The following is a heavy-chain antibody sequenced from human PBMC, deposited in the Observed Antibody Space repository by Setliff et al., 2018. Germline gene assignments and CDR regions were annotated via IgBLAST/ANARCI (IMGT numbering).Heavy chain of an antibody. CDR3: ARSPPNRGSGSGWYGDF. V-gene: IGHV1-8*02. CDR1: GYTFTAYD. CDR2: MNPDSGRT. Sequence: ASVKVSCKASGYTFTAYDIVWVRQATGQGLEWMGWMNPDSGRTGYPQKFQGRVTMTTDTPTSTAYLELRGLISDDTAVYYCARSPPNRGSGSGWYGDFWGQGTLVTV. D-gene: IGHD6-19*01. J-gene: IGHJ4*02.